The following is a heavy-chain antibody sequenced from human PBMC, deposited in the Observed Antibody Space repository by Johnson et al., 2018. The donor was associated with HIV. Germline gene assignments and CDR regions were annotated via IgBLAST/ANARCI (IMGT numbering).Heavy chain of an antibody. CDR1: VFTFDDYG. CDR2: INWSGGST. CDR3: ARVSRLGDIEVLSDAFDI. Sequence: VQLVESGGGVVRPGGSLRLSCAASVFTFDDYGMSWVRQAPGKGLEWVSGINWSGGSTAYADSVKGRFTISRDNAKKSLHLQMNSLRAEDTALDYCARVSRLGDIEVLSDAFDIWGQGTMVIVSS. J-gene: IGHJ3*02. D-gene: IGHD2-2*01. V-gene: IGHV3-20*04.